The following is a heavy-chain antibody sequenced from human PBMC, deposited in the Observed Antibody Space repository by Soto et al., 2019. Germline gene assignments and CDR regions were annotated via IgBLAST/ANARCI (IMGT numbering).Heavy chain of an antibody. V-gene: IGHV4-31*03. CDR1: GGSISSGGYY. CDR2: IYYSGST. J-gene: IGHJ4*02. D-gene: IGHD3-22*01. Sequence: SETLSLTCTVSGGSISSGGYYWSWIRQHPGKGLEWIGYIYYSGSTYYNPSLKSRVTISVDTSKNQFSLKLSSVTAADTAVYYCARDDYYDSRGLYYWGQGTLVTVSS. CDR3: ARDDYYDSRGLYY.